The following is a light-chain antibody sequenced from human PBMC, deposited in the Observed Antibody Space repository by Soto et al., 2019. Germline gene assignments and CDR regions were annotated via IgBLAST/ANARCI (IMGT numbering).Light chain of an antibody. CDR3: QQYNPWLTT. V-gene: IGKV3-15*01. Sequence: EIVMTQSPATLSVSPGDKATLSCRASQSVSNNLAWYQQRPGQAPRILIYFASTRATGIPARFSGRGSGTEFSLAISKLQPEDLALYFCQQYNPWLTTFGDGTKV. J-gene: IGKJ4*01. CDR1: QSVSNN. CDR2: FAS.